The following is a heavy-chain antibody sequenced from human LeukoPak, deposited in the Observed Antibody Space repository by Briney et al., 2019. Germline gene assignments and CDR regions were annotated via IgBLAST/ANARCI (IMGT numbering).Heavy chain of an antibody. V-gene: IGHV4-39*01. CDR2: MFHGGTT. CDR1: GGSITSSNYY. J-gene: IGHJ4*02. CDR3: ARHRGIAAAGYFDY. D-gene: IGHD6-13*01. Sequence: SETLSLTCTVSGGSITSSNYYWGWIRQPPGKGLEWMGSMFHGGTTYYNPSLKSRLTISVDTSRNQFSLKLSSVTAADTAVYYCARHRGIAAAGYFDYWGQGTLVTVSS.